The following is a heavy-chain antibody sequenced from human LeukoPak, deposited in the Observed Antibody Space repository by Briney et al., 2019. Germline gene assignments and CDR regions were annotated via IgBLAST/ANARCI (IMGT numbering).Heavy chain of an antibody. V-gene: IGHV4-59*01. CDR1: GGSMSSYY. Sequence: PSETLSLTCTASGGSMSSYYWSWIRQPPGKGLEWIGYIYYSGSTYYNPSLKSRVTISVDTSKNQFSLKVRSVTAADTAVYYCARGHYYGSGSYSAFDNWGQGTLVTVSS. D-gene: IGHD3-10*01. CDR2: IYYSGST. CDR3: ARGHYYGSGSYSAFDN. J-gene: IGHJ4*02.